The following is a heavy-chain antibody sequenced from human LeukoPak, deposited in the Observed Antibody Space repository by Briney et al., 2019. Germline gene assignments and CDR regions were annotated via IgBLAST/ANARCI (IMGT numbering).Heavy chain of an antibody. J-gene: IGHJ2*01. Sequence: ASVKVSCKASGGTFSSYGISWVRQAPGQGLEWMGWISAYNGNTNYAQKLQGRVTMTTDTSTSTAYMELRSLRSDDTAVYYCARDLDPIGSYWYFDLWGRGTLVTVSS. V-gene: IGHV1-18*01. D-gene: IGHD1-1*01. CDR3: ARDLDPIGSYWYFDL. CDR1: GGTFSSYG. CDR2: ISAYNGNT.